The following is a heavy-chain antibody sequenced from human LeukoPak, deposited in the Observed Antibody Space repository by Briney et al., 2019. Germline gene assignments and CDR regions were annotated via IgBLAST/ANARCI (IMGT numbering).Heavy chain of an antibody. V-gene: IGHV3-30*18. CDR3: AKVWAVRGVYGLDV. Sequence: GGSLRLSCAASGSTFSSYGMHWVRQAPGKGLEWVAVISYDGSNKYYADSVKGRFTISRDNSKNTLYLQMNSLRAEDTAVYYCAKVWAVRGVYGLDVWGQGTTVTVSS. CDR1: GSTFSSYG. J-gene: IGHJ6*02. CDR2: ISYDGSNK. D-gene: IGHD3-10*01.